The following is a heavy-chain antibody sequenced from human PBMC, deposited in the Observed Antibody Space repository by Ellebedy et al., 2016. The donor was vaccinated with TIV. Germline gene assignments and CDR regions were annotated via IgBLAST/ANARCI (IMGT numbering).Heavy chain of an antibody. CDR2: ISGSGGSS. CDR1: GFTFSAFA. V-gene: IGHV3-23*01. D-gene: IGHD3-9*01. J-gene: IGHJ4*02. Sequence: GESLKISCAASGFTFSAFAMSWVRQAPGKGLEWVSGISGSGGSSYQADSVKGRLTISRDNSKNTLFLQMNNLGAEDTAVYYCARYLGLHWYPEPAAHWGQGTLVAVSS. CDR3: ARYLGLHWYPEPAAH.